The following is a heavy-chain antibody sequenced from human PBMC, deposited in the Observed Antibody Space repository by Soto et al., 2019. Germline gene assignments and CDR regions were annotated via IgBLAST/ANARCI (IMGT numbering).Heavy chain of an antibody. CDR2: IYYSGST. CDR3: ARVVGYYDSSGYYYQNNYFDY. D-gene: IGHD3-22*01. Sequence: SETLSLTCTVSGGSISSGDYYWIWIRQPPGKGLEWIGYIYYSGSTYYNPSLKSRVTISVDTSKNQFSLKLSSVTAADTAVYYCARVVGYYDSSGYYYQNNYFDYWGQGTLVTVSS. V-gene: IGHV4-30-4*01. CDR1: GGSISSGDYY. J-gene: IGHJ4*02.